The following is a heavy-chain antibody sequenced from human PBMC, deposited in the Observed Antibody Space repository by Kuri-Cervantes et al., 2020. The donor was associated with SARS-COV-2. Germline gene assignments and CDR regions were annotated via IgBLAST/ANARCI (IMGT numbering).Heavy chain of an antibody. Sequence: GESLKISCVASGFSVSNNYMSWARQAPGKGLEWVSVIYSGGNTYYADSVKGRFTISRDNAKNSLYLQMNSLRAEDTAVYYCARNRGSGWPFFDYWGQGTLVTVSS. V-gene: IGHV3-66*01. D-gene: IGHD6-19*01. CDR2: IYSGGNT. CDR1: GFSVSNNY. CDR3: ARNRGSGWPFFDY. J-gene: IGHJ4*02.